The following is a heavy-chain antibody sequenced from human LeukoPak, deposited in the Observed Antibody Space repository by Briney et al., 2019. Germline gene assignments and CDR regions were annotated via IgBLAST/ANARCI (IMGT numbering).Heavy chain of an antibody. J-gene: IGHJ4*02. CDR3: AKSQYSSSWDLGY. CDR1: GFTFSSYG. V-gene: IGHV3-30*18. D-gene: IGHD6-13*01. CDR2: ISYDGSNK. Sequence: GGSLRLSCAASGFTFSSYGMHWVRQAPGKGLEWVAVISYDGSNKYYADSVKGRFTISRDNSKNTLYLQMNSLRAEDTAVYYCAKSQYSSSWDLGYWGQGTLVTVSS.